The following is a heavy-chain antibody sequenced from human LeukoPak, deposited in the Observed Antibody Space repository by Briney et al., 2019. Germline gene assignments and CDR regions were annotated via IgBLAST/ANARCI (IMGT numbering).Heavy chain of an antibody. J-gene: IGHJ4*02. Sequence: SGGSPRLSCAASGFTFSNYAMGWVRQAPGKGLEWVSSIRGTVDNTHYADAVKGRFTISRDISKNTLYLQMNSLRAEDTARYYCAKASTRDTGYYFDSWGQGTLVTVSS. CDR3: AKASTRDTGYYFDS. V-gene: IGHV3-23*01. CDR2: IRGTVDNT. CDR1: GFTFSNYA. D-gene: IGHD3-9*01.